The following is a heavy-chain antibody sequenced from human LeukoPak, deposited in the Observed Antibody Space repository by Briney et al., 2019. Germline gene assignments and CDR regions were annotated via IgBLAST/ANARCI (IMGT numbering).Heavy chain of an antibody. CDR2: INHSGST. CDR1: GGSISSYY. J-gene: IGHJ4*02. V-gene: IGHV4-34*01. D-gene: IGHD2-15*01. Sequence: SETLSLTCTVSGGSISSYYWSWIRQPAGKGLEWIGEINHSGSTNYNPSLKSRVTISVDTSKNQFSLKLSSVTAADTAVYYCARGFPTLGYCSGGSCYSLDYWGQGTLVTVSS. CDR3: ARGFPTLGYCSGGSCYSLDY.